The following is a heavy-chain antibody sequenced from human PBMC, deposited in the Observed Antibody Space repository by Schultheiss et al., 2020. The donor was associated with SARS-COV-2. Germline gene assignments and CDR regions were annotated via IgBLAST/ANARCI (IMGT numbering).Heavy chain of an antibody. CDR2: IYYSGST. V-gene: IGHV4-59*06. CDR3: AREHGSGEMDV. CDR1: GGSFSDYS. Sequence: SETLSLTCAVYGGSFSDYSWSWIRQPPGKGLEWIGYIYYSGSTYYNPSLKSRVTISVDTSKNQFSLKLSSVTAADTAVYYCAREHGSGEMDVWGQGTTVTVSS. J-gene: IGHJ6*02. D-gene: IGHD3-10*01.